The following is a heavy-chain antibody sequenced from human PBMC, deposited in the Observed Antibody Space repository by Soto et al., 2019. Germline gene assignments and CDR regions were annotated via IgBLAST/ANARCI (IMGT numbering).Heavy chain of an antibody. V-gene: IGHV3-23*01. Sequence: GGSLRLSCAASGFTFSSYAMSWVRQAPGKGLEWVSAISGSGGDTYYADSVKGRFTISRDSSKNTLYLQMNSLRAEDTAIYYCAKDFMGAWNAFDIWGQGTMVTVS. D-gene: IGHD1-26*01. J-gene: IGHJ3*02. CDR2: ISGSGGDT. CDR1: GFTFSSYA. CDR3: AKDFMGAWNAFDI.